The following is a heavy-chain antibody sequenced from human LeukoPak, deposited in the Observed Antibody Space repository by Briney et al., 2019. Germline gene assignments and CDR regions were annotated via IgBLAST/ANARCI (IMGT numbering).Heavy chain of an antibody. D-gene: IGHD4-17*01. J-gene: IGHJ3*02. CDR3: ARDPTTVTKGFDI. V-gene: IGHV4-59*11. Sequence: PSETLSLTCTVSDASFNTHYWTWIRQPPGKGLEWIGYISYGGGTNYNPSLKSRVTISVDTSKNQFFLRLTSLTAADTAVYYCARDPTTVTKGFDIWGQGTMVTVSS. CDR1: DASFNTHY. CDR2: ISYGGGT.